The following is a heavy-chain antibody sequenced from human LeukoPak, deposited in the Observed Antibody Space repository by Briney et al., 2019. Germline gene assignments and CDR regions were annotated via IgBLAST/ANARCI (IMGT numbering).Heavy chain of an antibody. J-gene: IGHJ4*02. V-gene: IGHV3-66*02. Sequence: GGSLRLSCAASGFTVSSNYMSWVRQAPGKGLEWVSVIYSGGSTYYADSVKGRLTISRDNSKNTLYLQMNSLRAEATAVYYCARVLYCSSTSCYTGGYFDYWGQGTLVTVSS. CDR3: ARVLYCSSTSCYTGGYFDY. D-gene: IGHD2-2*02. CDR1: GFTVSSNY. CDR2: IYSGGST.